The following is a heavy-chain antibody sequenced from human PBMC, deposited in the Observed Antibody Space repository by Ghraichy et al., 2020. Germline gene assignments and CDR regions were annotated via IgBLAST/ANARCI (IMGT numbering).Heavy chain of an antibody. J-gene: IGHJ6*02. Sequence: GGSLRLSCAASGFTFSSYGMHWVRQAPGKGLEWVAVIWYDGSNKYYADSVKGRFTISRDNSKNTLYLQMNSLRAEDTAVYYCARAAIPRITGTLERGYYYYYYGMDVWGQGTTVTVSS. V-gene: IGHV3-33*01. D-gene: IGHD1-20*01. CDR2: IWYDGSNK. CDR3: ARAAIPRITGTLERGYYYYYYGMDV. CDR1: GFTFSSYG.